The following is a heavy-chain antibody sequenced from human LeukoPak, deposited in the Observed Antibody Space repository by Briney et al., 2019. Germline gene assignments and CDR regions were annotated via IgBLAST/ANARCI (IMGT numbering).Heavy chain of an antibody. Sequence: SETLSLTCAVYGGSFSGYYWSWIRQPPGKGLEWIGEINHSGSTNYNPSLKSRVTISVDTSKNQFSLKLSPVTAADTAVYYCVGALPGGWFDPWGQGTLVTVSS. D-gene: IGHD1-26*01. CDR2: INHSGST. CDR3: VGALPGGWFDP. J-gene: IGHJ5*02. CDR1: GGSFSGYY. V-gene: IGHV4-34*01.